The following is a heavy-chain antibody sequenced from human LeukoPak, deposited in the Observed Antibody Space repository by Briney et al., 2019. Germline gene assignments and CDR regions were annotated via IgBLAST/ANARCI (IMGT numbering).Heavy chain of an antibody. CDR1: GFTFSSYE. CDR2: ISSSGSTI. CDR3: ARTAYGGNSVAFDI. J-gene: IGHJ3*02. D-gene: IGHD4-23*01. V-gene: IGHV3-48*03. Sequence: GGSLRLSCAASGFTFSSYEMNWVRQAPGKGLEWVSYISSSGSTIYYADSVKGRFTISRDNAKNSLYLQMNSLRAEDTAVYYCARTAYGGNSVAFDIWGQGTMVTVSS.